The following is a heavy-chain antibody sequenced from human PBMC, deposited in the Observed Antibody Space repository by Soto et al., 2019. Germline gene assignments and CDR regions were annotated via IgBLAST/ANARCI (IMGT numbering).Heavy chain of an antibody. D-gene: IGHD6-19*01. J-gene: IGHJ4*02. V-gene: IGHV1-46*01. CDR1: GYTFTSYY. Sequence: ASVKVSCKASGYTFTSYYMHWVRQAPGQGLEWMGIINPSGGSTRYAQKFQGRVTMTRDTSTRTVYMELSSLRSEDTAVYYCARDRGSGWLEVDYGGQETLVTVSS. CDR2: INPSGGST. CDR3: ARDRGSGWLEVDY.